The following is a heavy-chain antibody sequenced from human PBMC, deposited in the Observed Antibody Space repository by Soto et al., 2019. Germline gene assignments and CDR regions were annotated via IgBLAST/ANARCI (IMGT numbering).Heavy chain of an antibody. CDR2: ISSSSSYT. D-gene: IGHD6-13*01. Sequence: QVQLVESGGGLVKPGGSLRLSCAASGFTFSAYYMSWIRQAPGKGLEWVSYISSSSSYTNYADSVKGRFTISRDNAKNSLYLQMNSLRAEDTAVYYCARSSSWGWFDPWGQGTLVTVSS. V-gene: IGHV3-11*05. J-gene: IGHJ5*02. CDR3: ARSSSWGWFDP. CDR1: GFTFSAYY.